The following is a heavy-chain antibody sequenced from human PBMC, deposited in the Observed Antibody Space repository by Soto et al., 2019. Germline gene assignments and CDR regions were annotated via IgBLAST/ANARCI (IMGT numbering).Heavy chain of an antibody. CDR2: IYYSGST. D-gene: IGHD1-26*01. V-gene: IGHV4-31*03. Sequence: QVQLQESGPGLVKPSQTLSLTCTVSGGSISSGGYYWSWIRHHPGKGLEWIGYIYYSGSTFYNPSLKSRVTISVDTSKNQFSLKLSSVTAADTAVYYCARVSGGGAANFDYWGQGTLVTVSS. J-gene: IGHJ4*02. CDR3: ARVSGGGAANFDY. CDR1: GGSISSGGYY.